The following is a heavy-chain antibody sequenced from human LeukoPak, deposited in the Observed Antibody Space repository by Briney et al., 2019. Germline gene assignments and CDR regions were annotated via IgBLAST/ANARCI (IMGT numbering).Heavy chain of an antibody. Sequence: GGSLRLSCAASGFTFSSYWMSWVRQAPGKGLEWVASIKQDGSEKYYVDSVKGRFTISRDNAKNSLYLQMNSLRAEDTAVYYCARGSLSGYYTWANYYYYMDVWGKGTTVTVSS. J-gene: IGHJ6*03. CDR2: IKQDGSEK. V-gene: IGHV3-7*01. CDR3: ARGSLSGYYTWANYYYYMDV. D-gene: IGHD3-3*01. CDR1: GFTFSSYW.